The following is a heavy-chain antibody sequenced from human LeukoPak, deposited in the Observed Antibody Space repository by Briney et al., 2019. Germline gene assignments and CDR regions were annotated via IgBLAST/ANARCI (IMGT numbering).Heavy chain of an antibody. CDR1: GFTFSSYA. D-gene: IGHD6-19*01. J-gene: IGHJ6*03. CDR3: ARDPHSSGSDYYYYYMDV. V-gene: IGHV3-30-3*01. Sequence: PGGSLRLSCAASGFTFSSYAMHWVRQAPGKGLEWVAVISYDGSNKYYADSVKGRFTISRDNSKNTLYLQMNSLRAEDTAVYYCARDPHSSGSDYYYYYMDVWGKGTTVTVSS. CDR2: ISYDGSNK.